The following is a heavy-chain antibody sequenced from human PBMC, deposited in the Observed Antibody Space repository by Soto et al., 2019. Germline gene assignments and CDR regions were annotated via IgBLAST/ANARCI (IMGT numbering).Heavy chain of an antibody. Sequence: QVQLVQSGAEVKKPGASVKLSCKASGYTFTTYAISWVRQAPGQGLEWMGWLRTYDGHTDYAQNLQGRVTMTTDTSTNTAYMELRSLISDVTAVYYCARYRLHTSSSITLDYWGQGALVTVSS. CDR3: ARYRLHTSSSITLDY. V-gene: IGHV1-18*01. CDR1: GYTFTTYA. D-gene: IGHD6-6*01. CDR2: LRTYDGHT. J-gene: IGHJ4*02.